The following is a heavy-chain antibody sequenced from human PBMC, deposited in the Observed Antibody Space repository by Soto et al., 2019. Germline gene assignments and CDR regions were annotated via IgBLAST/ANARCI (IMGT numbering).Heavy chain of an antibody. CDR1: GFNFNSYT. Sequence: GGSLRLSCAASGFNFNSYTINWVRQAPGKRLEWLSSISSSGYIFSTDSVRGRFTITRDNAKNSVYLQINSLRAEDTAVYYCAKAYDPIAVSGYYFDYWGQGTLVTVSS. CDR2: ISSSGYI. CDR3: AKAYDPIAVSGYYFDY. J-gene: IGHJ4*02. D-gene: IGHD6-19*01. V-gene: IGHV3-21*04.